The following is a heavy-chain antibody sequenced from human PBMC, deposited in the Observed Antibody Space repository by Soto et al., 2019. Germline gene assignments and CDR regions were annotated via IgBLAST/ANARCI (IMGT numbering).Heavy chain of an antibody. V-gene: IGHV1-46*01. Sequence: GASVKVSCKASGYTFTSYYMHWVRQAPGQGLEWMGITNPSGGSTSYAQKFQGRVTMTRDTSTSTVYMELSSLRSEDTAVYYCARDRGRYYYDSSGSFDYWGQGTLVTVSS. CDR2: TNPSGGST. CDR3: ARDRGRYYYDSSGSFDY. CDR1: GYTFTSYY. D-gene: IGHD3-22*01. J-gene: IGHJ4*02.